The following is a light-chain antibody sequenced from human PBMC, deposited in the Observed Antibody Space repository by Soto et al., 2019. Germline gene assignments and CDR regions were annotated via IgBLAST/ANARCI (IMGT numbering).Light chain of an antibody. CDR3: SSYTSSSTRVV. CDR1: SSDVGGYNY. Sequence: QSASVSGSPGQSITISCTGTSSDVGGYNYVSWYQQHPGKAPKLMIYDVSNRPSGVSNRFSGSKSGNTASLTISGRQAEDEADYYCSSYTSSSTRVVFGGGTKLTVL. CDR2: DVS. J-gene: IGLJ2*01. V-gene: IGLV2-14*01.